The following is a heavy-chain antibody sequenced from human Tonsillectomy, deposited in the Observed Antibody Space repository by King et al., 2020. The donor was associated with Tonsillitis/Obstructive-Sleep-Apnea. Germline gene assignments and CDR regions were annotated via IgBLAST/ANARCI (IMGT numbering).Heavy chain of an antibody. J-gene: IGHJ3*02. CDR1: GFTFNSDW. CDR3: VRDRRPGRQTSWYDAFDI. Sequence: QLVQSGGGLVQPGGSLRLSCAASGFTFNSDWMTWVRQAPGKGLEWVANIKEDGSEKNYVDSVKGRFTISRDNTKNTLYLQMNTLRAEDTAVYYCVRDRRPGRQTSWYDAFDIWGQGTMVTVSS. CDR2: IKEDGSEK. D-gene: IGHD6-13*01. V-gene: IGHV3-7*01.